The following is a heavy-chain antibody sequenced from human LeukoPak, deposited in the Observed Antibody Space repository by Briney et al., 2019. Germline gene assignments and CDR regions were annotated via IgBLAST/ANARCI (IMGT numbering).Heavy chain of an antibody. V-gene: IGHV1-69*02. J-gene: IGHJ3*02. CDR2: IIPILGIA. CDR1: GGTFSSYT. CDR3: ARVEYYDSSPDAFDI. D-gene: IGHD3-22*01. Sequence: ASVKVSCKASGGTFSSYTISWVRQAPGQGLEWTGRIIPILGIANYAQKFQGRVTITADKSTSTAYMELSSLRSEDTAVYYCARVEYYDSSPDAFDIWGQGTMVTVSS.